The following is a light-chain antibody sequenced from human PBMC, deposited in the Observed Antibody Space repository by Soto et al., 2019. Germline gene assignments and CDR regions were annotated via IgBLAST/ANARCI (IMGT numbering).Light chain of an antibody. CDR2: DAS. V-gene: IGKV1-33*01. CDR3: QQYDNIPIT. J-gene: IGKJ5*01. CDR1: QDISNY. Sequence: DIQMTQSPSSLSASVGDRVTITCQASQDISNYLNWYQQKPGKAPKLLIYDASHLETGVPSRFSGSGSGTDFPFTISSLHPEDIAPYSCQQYDNIPITFGQGPRLDLK.